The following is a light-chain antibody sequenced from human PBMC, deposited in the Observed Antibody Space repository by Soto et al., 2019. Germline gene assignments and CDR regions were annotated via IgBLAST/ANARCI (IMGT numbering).Light chain of an antibody. V-gene: IGKV3-20*01. CDR3: HQYGSTPPYT. CDR2: GSS. Sequence: EVVLTQSSGTLSLSPGGRANLSCRARQSIINKYLAWYQQRPGQAPRLLIYGSSDRATGIPGRFSGSGSGTDFTLTISRLEPEDFAVYYCHQYGSTPPYTFGQGTKVEI. CDR1: QSIINKY. J-gene: IGKJ2*01.